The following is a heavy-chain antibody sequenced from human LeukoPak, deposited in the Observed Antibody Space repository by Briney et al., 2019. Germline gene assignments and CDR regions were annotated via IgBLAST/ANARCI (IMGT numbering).Heavy chain of an antibody. D-gene: IGHD2/OR15-2a*01. V-gene: IGHV4-59*01. Sequence: PSETLSLTCTVSGGSISPYYWTWIRQPPGKGLEWIGYVPYSGSTNCNPSLKSRLTISLDTSKNHFSLKLSSVTAADTAVYYCARDVRYSTNYYYMDVWGKGITVTVSS. J-gene: IGHJ6*03. CDR2: VPYSGST. CDR1: GGSISPYY. CDR3: ARDVRYSTNYYYMDV.